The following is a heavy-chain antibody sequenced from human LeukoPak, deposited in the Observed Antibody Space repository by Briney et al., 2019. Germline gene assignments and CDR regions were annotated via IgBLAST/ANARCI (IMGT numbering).Heavy chain of an antibody. CDR3: ARESIAVAGAPFDY. D-gene: IGHD6-19*01. Sequence: GGSLRLSCAASGFSFSSYEMNWVRQAPGKGLEWVSYISSGSTIYDADSVKGRFTISRDNAKNSLYLQMNSLRAEDTAVYYCARESIAVAGAPFDYWGQGTLVTVSS. J-gene: IGHJ4*02. V-gene: IGHV3-48*03. CDR2: ISSGSTI. CDR1: GFSFSSYE.